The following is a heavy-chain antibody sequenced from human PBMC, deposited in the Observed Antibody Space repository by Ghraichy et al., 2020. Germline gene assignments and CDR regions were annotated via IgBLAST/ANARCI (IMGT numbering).Heavy chain of an antibody. J-gene: IGHJ6*02. Sequence: SETLSLTCAVYGGSFSGYYWSWIRQPPGKGLEWIGEINHSGSTNYNPSLKSRVTISVDTSKNQFSLKLSSVTAADTAVYYCARVTAAAVLYYYYYGMDVWGQGTTVTVSS. V-gene: IGHV4-34*01. D-gene: IGHD6-13*01. CDR2: INHSGST. CDR3: ARVTAAAVLYYYYYGMDV. CDR1: GGSFSGYY.